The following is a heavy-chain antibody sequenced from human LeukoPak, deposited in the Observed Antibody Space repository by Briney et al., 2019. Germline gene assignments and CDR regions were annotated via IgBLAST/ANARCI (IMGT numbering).Heavy chain of an antibody. D-gene: IGHD1-26*01. J-gene: IGHJ3*02. CDR2: IYYSGST. CDR3: ARDLVRTFDI. V-gene: IGHV4-31*03. Sequence: SETLSLTCTVSGGSISSGGYYWSWIRQHPGKGLEWIGYIYYSGSTYYNPSLKSRVTISVDTSRSQFSLRLSSVTAADTAVYYCARDLVRTFDIWGQGTMVTVSS. CDR1: GGSISSGGYY.